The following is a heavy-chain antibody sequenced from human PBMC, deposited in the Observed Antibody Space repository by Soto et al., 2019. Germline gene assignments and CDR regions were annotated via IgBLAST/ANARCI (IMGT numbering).Heavy chain of an antibody. CDR3: ARDKGNYYGSGRSGMDV. CDR2: IWYDGSNK. Sequence: QVQLVESGGGVVQPGRSLRLSCVTSGFTFNNYGMHWVRQAPGKGLEWVAVIWYDGSNKYYAESVKGRFTISRDTSKNTLCLQMNSLRAEDTAVYYCARDKGNYYGSGRSGMDVWGQGTTVTVSS. V-gene: IGHV3-33*01. D-gene: IGHD3-10*01. CDR1: GFTFNNYG. J-gene: IGHJ6*02.